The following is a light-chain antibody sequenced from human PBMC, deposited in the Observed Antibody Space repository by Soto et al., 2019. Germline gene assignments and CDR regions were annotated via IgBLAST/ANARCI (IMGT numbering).Light chain of an antibody. CDR2: GAS. CDR3: QQYGSSPRALT. V-gene: IGKV3-20*01. J-gene: IGKJ4*01. CDR1: QSVSSSY. Sequence: EIVLTQSPGTLSLSPGERATLSCRASQSVSSSYLAWYQQKPGQAPRLLIYGASSRATGIPDRFSGSGSGTDFTLTISRLEPEDFAVYYCQQYGSSPRALTFGGG.